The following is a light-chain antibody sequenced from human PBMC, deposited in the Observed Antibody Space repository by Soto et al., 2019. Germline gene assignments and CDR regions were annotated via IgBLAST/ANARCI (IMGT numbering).Light chain of an antibody. CDR1: HSISSY. Sequence: DIQMTPTPSSLSASIGDRVTITCRASHSISSYLSWYQQRPGKAPKLLIYAASSLQSGVPSRFSGSGSGTDFTLTINNLQPEDFATYYCQQSYSTLGTFGPGTK. CDR2: AAS. V-gene: IGKV1-39*01. CDR3: QQSYSTLGT. J-gene: IGKJ2*01.